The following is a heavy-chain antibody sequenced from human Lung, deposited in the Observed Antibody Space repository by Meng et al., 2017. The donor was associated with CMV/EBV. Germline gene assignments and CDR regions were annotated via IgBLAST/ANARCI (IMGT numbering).Heavy chain of an antibody. V-gene: IGHV1-69*10. CDR1: GDTFNKYV. Sequence: SVXVSXXASGDTFNKYVTSWVRQAPGQGLEWMGGIIPMRTTTNYAQRFQGRVTITADTSTATVYMELSSLRSEDTAMYYCVASEEFYHFRSGWEWYYHYGMDVWGPGTTVXVSS. CDR3: VASEEFYHFRSGWEWYYHYGMDV. CDR2: IIPMRTTT. J-gene: IGHJ6*02. D-gene: IGHD3-3*01.